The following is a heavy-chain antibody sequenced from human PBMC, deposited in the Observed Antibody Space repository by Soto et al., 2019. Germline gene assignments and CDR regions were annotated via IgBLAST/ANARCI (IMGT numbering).Heavy chain of an antibody. Sequence: SETLSLTCAVYGGSFSGYYWSWIRQPPGKGLEWIGRIYTSGSTNYNPSLKSRVTMSVDTSKNQFSLKLSSVTAADTAVYYCARDKGMDDSSGYYYYYGMDVWGRGTTVTVSS. J-gene: IGHJ6*02. CDR3: ARDKGMDDSSGYYYYYGMDV. CDR2: IYTSGST. CDR1: GGSFSGYY. D-gene: IGHD3-22*01. V-gene: IGHV4-59*10.